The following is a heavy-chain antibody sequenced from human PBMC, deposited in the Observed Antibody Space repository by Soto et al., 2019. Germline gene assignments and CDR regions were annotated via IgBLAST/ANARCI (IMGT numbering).Heavy chain of an antibody. V-gene: IGHV1-69*02. Sequence: SVRVSCNASGGTFSSYIISLGRQAPGQGLEWMGTIITILVIANYDEKFQGRVTITADKSTSTAYMQLSSVRAEDKAVYYCARNGYSGYGTYYYYYYMDVWGKRTTV. D-gene: IGHD5-12*01. CDR3: ARNGYSGYGTYYYYYYMDV. CDR1: GGTFSSYI. CDR2: IITILVIA. J-gene: IGHJ6*03.